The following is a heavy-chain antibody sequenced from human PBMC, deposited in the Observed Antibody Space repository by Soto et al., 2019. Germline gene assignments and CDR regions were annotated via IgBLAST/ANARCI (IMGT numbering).Heavy chain of an antibody. CDR1: GGTFSSYA. Sequence: QVQLVQSGAEVKKPGSSVKVSCKASGGTFSSYAISWVRQSPGQGLEWMGGIISIFGTANYAQKFQGRVTITADESTSTDYMELSSLRSEDTAVYYCARVNWNQRGFDYWGQGTLVTVSS. J-gene: IGHJ4*02. CDR2: IISIFGTA. V-gene: IGHV1-69*01. CDR3: ARVNWNQRGFDY. D-gene: IGHD1-1*01.